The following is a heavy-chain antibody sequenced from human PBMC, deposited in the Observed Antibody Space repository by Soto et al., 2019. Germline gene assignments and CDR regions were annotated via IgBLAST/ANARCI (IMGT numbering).Heavy chain of an antibody. CDR1: GGTFSGYA. J-gene: IGHJ6*02. D-gene: IGHD2-15*01. CDR2: IIPVFGTS. CDR3: ARGRRCSGGSCYANYYYGMDV. Sequence: QVQLVQSGAEVKKPGSSVKVSCKASGGTFSGYAISWVRQAPGQGLEWMGGIIPVFGTSNYAQTFQGRVTMTADESTSTADRELSSVRSEDTAVYYCARGRRCSGGSCYANYYYGMDVWGQGTTVTVSS. V-gene: IGHV1-69*12.